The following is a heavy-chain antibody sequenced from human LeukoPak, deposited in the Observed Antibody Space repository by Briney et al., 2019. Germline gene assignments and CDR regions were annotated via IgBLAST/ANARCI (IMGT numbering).Heavy chain of an antibody. CDR2: MLGSGATT. V-gene: IGHV3-23*01. CDR3: AKRGDYFSSGSYYPFDY. D-gene: IGHD3-10*01. Sequence: GGSLRLSCAASGFTFSSYATSWVRQAPGKGLEWVSTMLGSGATTYYADSMRGRFTISRDNSKNTLYLQMNSLRAEDTAVYYCAKRGDYFSSGSYYPFDYWGQGSLVTVSS. J-gene: IGHJ4*02. CDR1: GFTFSSYA.